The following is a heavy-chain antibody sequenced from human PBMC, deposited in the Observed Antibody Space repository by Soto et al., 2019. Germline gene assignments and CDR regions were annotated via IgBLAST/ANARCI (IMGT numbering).Heavy chain of an antibody. CDR3: ASHNPRGDYYYYGMDV. J-gene: IGHJ6*02. Sequence: PSETLSLTCTVSGGSISSYYWSWIRQPAGKGLEWIGRIYTSGSTNYNPSLKSRVTMSVDTSKNQFSLKLSSVTAADTAVYYCASHNPRGDYYYYGMDVWGQGTTVTVS. CDR1: GGSISSYY. CDR2: IYTSGST. V-gene: IGHV4-4*07. D-gene: IGHD1-20*01.